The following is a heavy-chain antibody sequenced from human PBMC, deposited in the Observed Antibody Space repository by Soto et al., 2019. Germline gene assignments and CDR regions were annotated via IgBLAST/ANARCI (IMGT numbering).Heavy chain of an antibody. CDR3: ARQWLDSYYFDY. V-gene: IGHV3-64*01. J-gene: IGHJ4*02. Sequence: EVQLVESGGGLVQPGGSLRLSCAASGFTFTSYAMLWVRQAPGKGLEYVSAISSNGGSTYYANSVKGRFTISRDNSKNTLYLQMGSLRAEDMAVYYCARQWLDSYYFDYWGQGTLVTVSS. CDR2: ISSNGGST. D-gene: IGHD6-19*01. CDR1: GFTFTSYA.